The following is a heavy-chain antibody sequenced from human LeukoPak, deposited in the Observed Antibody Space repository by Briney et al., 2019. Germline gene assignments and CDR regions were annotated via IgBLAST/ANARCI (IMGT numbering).Heavy chain of an antibody. CDR3: ARHQSHVVSEAVDY. CDR1: AYTFNSYW. V-gene: IGHV5-51*01. D-gene: IGHD2-15*01. Sequence: GESLKISCKRSAYTFNSYWIGWVRQMPGKGLEWMGIIYPIDSDARYSPSFQGQVTFSVDTSIGTAYLQWSSLKASVTAMYYCARHQSHVVSEAVDYWGQGTLVTVSS. CDR2: IYPIDSDA. J-gene: IGHJ4*02.